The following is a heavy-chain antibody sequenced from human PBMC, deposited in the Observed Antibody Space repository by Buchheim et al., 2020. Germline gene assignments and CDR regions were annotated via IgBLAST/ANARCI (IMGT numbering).Heavy chain of an antibody. J-gene: IGHJ4*02. V-gene: IGHV3-74*01. Sequence: EVQLVESGGGLVQPGGSLRVSCAASGFTFRSYWMHWVRQTPGKGLVWVSRINSDGSITDYADSVKGRFTISRDNATNTLYLQINSLRAEDTAVYYCARVGRWNDPIGYWGQGTL. D-gene: IGHD1-1*01. CDR3: ARVGRWNDPIGY. CDR2: INSDGSIT. CDR1: GFTFRSYW.